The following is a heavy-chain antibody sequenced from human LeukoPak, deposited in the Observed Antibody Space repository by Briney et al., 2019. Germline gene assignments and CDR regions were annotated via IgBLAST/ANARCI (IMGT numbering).Heavy chain of an antibody. J-gene: IGHJ5*02. D-gene: IGHD1-14*01. CDR2: IKPDGSEK. Sequence: RGSPRLSCAPSRVTPSSYWMSWVGHAPGKGLGWVAKIKPDGSEKSSVNSVKGRFTISRDNAKHSLYLQMNSLRAEDTAVYYCARVGRGDNPINWFDPWGQGTLVTVSS. CDR1: RVTPSSYW. V-gene: IGHV3-7*03. CDR3: ARVGRGDNPINWFDP.